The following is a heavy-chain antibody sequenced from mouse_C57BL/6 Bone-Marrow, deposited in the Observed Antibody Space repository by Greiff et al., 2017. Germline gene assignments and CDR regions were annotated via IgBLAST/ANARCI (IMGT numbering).Heavy chain of an antibody. Sequence: VQLQQSGAELVKPGASVKISCKASGYAFSSYWMNWVKQRPGKGLEWIGQINPGDGDTNYNGKFKGKATLTADKSSSTAYMQLSSLTSEDSAVYFCARGYYGSPFAYWGQGTLVTVSA. CDR1: GYAFSSYW. CDR3: ARGYYGSPFAY. V-gene: IGHV1-80*01. J-gene: IGHJ3*01. CDR2: INPGDGDT. D-gene: IGHD1-1*01.